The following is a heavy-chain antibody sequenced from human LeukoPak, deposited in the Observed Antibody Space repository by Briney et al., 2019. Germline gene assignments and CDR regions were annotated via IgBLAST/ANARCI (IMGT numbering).Heavy chain of an antibody. V-gene: IGHV3-23*01. Sequence: QSGGSLRLSCAASGFTLSNYPMGWVRQAPVKGLEWLSAIGEEKSGSWTKSADFVKGRFTISRDNSENTLYLQMDSLRAEDTAVYYCAKGGWELLRLMFLDYWGQGTLVTVSS. J-gene: IGHJ4*02. CDR1: GFTLSNYP. CDR3: AKGGWELLRLMFLDY. CDR2: IGEEKSGSWT. D-gene: IGHD1-26*01.